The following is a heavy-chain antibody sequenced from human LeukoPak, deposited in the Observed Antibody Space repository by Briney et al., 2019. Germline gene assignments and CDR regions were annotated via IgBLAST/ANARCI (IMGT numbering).Heavy chain of an antibody. CDR3: ARDRGSSWYRWFDP. CDR2: INPNSGGT. V-gene: IGHV1-2*02. CDR1: GYTFTGYY. D-gene: IGHD6-13*01. Sequence: ASETVSCKASGYTFTGYYMHWVRQAPGQGLEWMGWINPNSGGTNYAQMFQGRVTMTRDTSISTAYMELSRLRSDDTAVYYCARDRGSSWYRWFDPWGQGTLVTVSS. J-gene: IGHJ5*02.